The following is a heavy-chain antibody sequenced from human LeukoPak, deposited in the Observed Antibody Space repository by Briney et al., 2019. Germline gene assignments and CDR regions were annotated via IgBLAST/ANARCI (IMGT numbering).Heavy chain of an antibody. CDR3: ASVLRYFGLPLY. J-gene: IGHJ4*02. V-gene: IGHV3-30*04. CDR2: ISYDGSNK. CDR1: GFTFSSYA. Sequence: GGSLRLSCAASGFTFSSYAMHWVRQAPGKGLEWVSVISYDGSNKYYADSVKGRFTISRDNSKNSLYLQMNSLRDEDTAVYYCASVLRYFGLPLYWGQGTLVTVSS. D-gene: IGHD3-9*01.